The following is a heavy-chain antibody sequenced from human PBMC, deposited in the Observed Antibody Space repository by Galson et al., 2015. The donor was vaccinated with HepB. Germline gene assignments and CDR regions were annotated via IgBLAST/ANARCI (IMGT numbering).Heavy chain of an antibody. Sequence: SVKVSCKASGGTFSSYAISWVRQAPGQGLEWMGRIIPILGIANYAQKFQGRVTITADKSTSTAYMELSSLRSEDTAVYYCAREPWGVPAATKLESYYYYGMDVWGQGTTVTVSS. CDR3: AREPWGVPAATKLESYYYYGMDV. J-gene: IGHJ6*02. D-gene: IGHD2-2*01. CDR2: IIPILGIA. V-gene: IGHV1-69*04. CDR1: GGTFSSYA.